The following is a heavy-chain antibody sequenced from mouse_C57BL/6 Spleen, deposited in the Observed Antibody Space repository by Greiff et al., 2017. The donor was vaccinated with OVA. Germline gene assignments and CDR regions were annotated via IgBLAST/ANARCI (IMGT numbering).Heavy chain of an antibody. CDR2: INPGSGGT. CDR1: GYAFTNYL. CDR3: AIQEWTGFDY. D-gene: IGHD1-3*01. V-gene: IGHV1-54*01. J-gene: IGHJ2*01. Sequence: QVQLQQSGAELVRPGTSVKVSCKASGYAFTNYLIEWVKQRPGQGLEWIGVINPGSGGTNYNEKFKGKATLTADKSSSTAYMQLSSLTSEDSAVYFGAIQEWTGFDYWGQGTTLTVSS.